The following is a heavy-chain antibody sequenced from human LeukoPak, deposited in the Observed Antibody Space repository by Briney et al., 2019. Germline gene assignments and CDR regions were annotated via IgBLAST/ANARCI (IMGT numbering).Heavy chain of an antibody. Sequence: PGGSLRLSCAASGSTFSNYAMSWVRQAPGKGLEWVSAISGSGGSTYSADSVKGRFTISRDNSKNTLYLQMNSLRAEDTAVYYCAKDHVYSSGWTTDFDYWGQGTLVTVSS. CDR2: ISGSGGST. V-gene: IGHV3-23*01. CDR3: AKDHVYSSGWTTDFDY. D-gene: IGHD6-19*01. J-gene: IGHJ4*02. CDR1: GSTFSNYA.